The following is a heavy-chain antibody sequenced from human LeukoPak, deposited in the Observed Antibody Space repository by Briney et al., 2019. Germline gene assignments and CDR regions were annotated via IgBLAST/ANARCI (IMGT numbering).Heavy chain of an antibody. CDR2: INPSGGTT. CDR3: ARESVRGAQYYFDY. Sequence: ASVKVSCKASGYTFTSYYMHWVRQAPGQGLEWMGIINPSGGTTSYAQKFQGRVTMTRDTSTNTVYMELNSLRSEDTAVYYCARESVRGAQYYFDYWGRGTLVTVSS. D-gene: IGHD3-10*01. V-gene: IGHV1-46*01. J-gene: IGHJ4*02. CDR1: GYTFTSYY.